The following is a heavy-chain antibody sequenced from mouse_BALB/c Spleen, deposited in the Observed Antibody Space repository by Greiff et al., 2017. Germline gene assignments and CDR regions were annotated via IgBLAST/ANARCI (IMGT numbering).Heavy chain of an antibody. CDR3: ARWDWYFDV. Sequence: EVQLQQSGAELVKPGASVKLSCTASGFNIKDTYMHWVKQRPEQGLEWIGRIDPANGNTKYDPKFQGKATITADTSSNTAYLQLSSLTSVDTAVYYCARWDWYFDVWGAGTTVTVSS. CDR1: GFNIKDTY. V-gene: IGHV14-3*02. CDR2: IDPANGNT. J-gene: IGHJ1*01.